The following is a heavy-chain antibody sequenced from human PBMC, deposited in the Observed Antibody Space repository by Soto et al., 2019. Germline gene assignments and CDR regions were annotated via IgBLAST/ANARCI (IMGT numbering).Heavy chain of an antibody. CDR3: AREAGGPPGHAFDI. Sequence: QLQLQESGSGLVKPSQTLSLTCAVSGGSISSGGYSWSWIRQPPGKGLEWIGYIYHSGRTYYNPSLKSRVTISVDRSKNQFSLKLSSVTAADTAVYYCAREAGGPPGHAFDIWGQGTMVTVSS. CDR2: IYHSGRT. CDR1: GGSISSGGYS. D-gene: IGHD2-15*01. J-gene: IGHJ3*02. V-gene: IGHV4-30-2*01.